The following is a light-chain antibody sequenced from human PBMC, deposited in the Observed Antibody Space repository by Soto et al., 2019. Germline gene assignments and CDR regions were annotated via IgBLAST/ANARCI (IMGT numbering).Light chain of an antibody. CDR1: ETIRGL. J-gene: IGKJ1*01. CDR3: QQYGSSPPT. Sequence: EIVLTQSPATLSLSPWERATLSCRASETIRGLLAWYQQRPGQPPRLLIYDTSNRATGIPARFSGSGSGTDFTLTINRLEPEDFALYYCQQYGSSPPTFGQGTKVDIK. V-gene: IGKV3-20*01. CDR2: DTS.